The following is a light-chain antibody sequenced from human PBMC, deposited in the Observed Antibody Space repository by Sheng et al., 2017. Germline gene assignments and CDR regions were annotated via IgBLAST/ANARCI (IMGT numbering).Light chain of an antibody. J-gene: IGLJ2*01. CDR2: GKN. V-gene: IGLV3-19*01. Sequence: SSELTQDPAVSVTLGETVRITCRGDSLKTFYASWYQHKPGQAPLLVFYGKNDRPTGIPDRFSGSESGDTASLIITGAQAEDEADYYCNCRDITEKRIFGGGTKADRP. CDR1: SLKTFY. CDR3: NCRDITEKRI.